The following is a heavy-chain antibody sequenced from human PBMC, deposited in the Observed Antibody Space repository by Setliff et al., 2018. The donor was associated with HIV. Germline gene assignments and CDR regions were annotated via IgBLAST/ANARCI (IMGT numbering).Heavy chain of an antibody. CDR3: ARSAYDYVWGTYRSLFDP. J-gene: IGHJ5*02. V-gene: IGHV3-23*01. CDR1: GFTFSNYA. Sequence: GGSLRLSCAASGFTFSNYAMSWVRQAPGKGLEWVSGISGSAGATYYADSVKGRFTISRDNSKNSVYLQMDSLRVEDTAVYYCARSAYDYVWGTYRSLFDPWGQGNLVTVSS. CDR2: ISGSAGAT. D-gene: IGHD3-16*02.